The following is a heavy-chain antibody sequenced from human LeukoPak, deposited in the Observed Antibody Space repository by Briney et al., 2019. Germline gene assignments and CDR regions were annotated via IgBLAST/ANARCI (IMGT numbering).Heavy chain of an antibody. CDR1: GYTFTSYD. CDR3: ARGWFGQLLQDY. V-gene: IGHV1-8*01. D-gene: IGHD3-10*01. CDR2: IKPNSGNT. Sequence: ASVKLSCKASGYTFTSYDINGVRPATGQGPEWMGWIKPNSGNTGYARQFRGRVTMTRTTSTSTAYMELSSLRSDDTAVYYCARGWFGQLLQDYWGQGTLVTVSS. J-gene: IGHJ4*02.